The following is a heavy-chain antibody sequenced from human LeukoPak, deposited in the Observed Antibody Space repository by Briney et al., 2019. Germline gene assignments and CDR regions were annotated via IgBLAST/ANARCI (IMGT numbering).Heavy chain of an antibody. V-gene: IGHV4-39*01. Sequence: SETLSLTCTVSGGSLTISNYYWGWIRQPPGKGLEWVGNIYYRGSASYNPSLKSRVTISVDTSRNQFSLKLSSVIAADTAVYYCARQTNNSSGYFDYWGQGTLVTVSS. D-gene: IGHD3-22*01. CDR2: IYYRGSA. CDR1: GGSLTISNYY. CDR3: ARQTNNSSGYFDY. J-gene: IGHJ4*02.